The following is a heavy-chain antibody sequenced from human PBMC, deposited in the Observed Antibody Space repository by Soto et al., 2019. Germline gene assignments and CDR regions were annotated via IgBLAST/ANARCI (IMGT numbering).Heavy chain of an antibody. CDR1: GYTFTSYH. Sequence: QVQLVQSGAEVKKPGASVKVSCKTSGYTFTSYHISWVRQAPGQGLEWMGWISAYNTNKNYAQKVQGRVTMTTDTLTSTAYMELRSLRSDDTAGYYCARDTPPTDYWGQGTLVTVSS. CDR2: ISAYNTNK. CDR3: ARDTPPTDY. V-gene: IGHV1-18*01. J-gene: IGHJ4*02.